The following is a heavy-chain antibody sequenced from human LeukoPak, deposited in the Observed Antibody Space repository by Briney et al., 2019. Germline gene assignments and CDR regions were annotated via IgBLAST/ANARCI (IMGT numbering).Heavy chain of an antibody. CDR3: ARDIEEAGLFLDY. V-gene: IGHV3-7*01. CDR1: GFTFSRYW. Sequence: PGGSLRLSCAASGFTFSRYWMSWVRQAPGGGLEWVANMNYDGSENYYGDSVKGRFTISRENAKNSLYLQMNSLRAEDTAVYYCARDIEEAGLFLDYWGQGTLVTVSS. J-gene: IGHJ4*02. D-gene: IGHD6-13*01. CDR2: MNYDGSEN.